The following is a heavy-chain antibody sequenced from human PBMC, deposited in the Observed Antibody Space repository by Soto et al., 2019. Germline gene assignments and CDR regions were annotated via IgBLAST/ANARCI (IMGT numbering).Heavy chain of an antibody. D-gene: IGHD2-15*01. CDR3: APTRGYCSGGSCYPNWFAP. Sequence: QVQLVQSGAEVKKPGSSVKVSCKASGGTFSSYAISWVRQAPGQGLEWMGGIIPIFGTANYAQKFQGRVTITADESTSTAYMELSSLRSEDTAVYYCAPTRGYCSGGSCYPNWFAPWGQGTLVTVSS. CDR1: GGTFSSYA. V-gene: IGHV1-69*01. J-gene: IGHJ5*02. CDR2: IIPIFGTA.